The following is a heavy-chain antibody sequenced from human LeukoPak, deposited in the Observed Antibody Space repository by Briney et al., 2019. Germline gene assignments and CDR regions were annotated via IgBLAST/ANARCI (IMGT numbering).Heavy chain of an antibody. CDR2: INHSGST. Sequence: SETLSLTCAVYGGSFSGYYWSWIRQPPGKGLEWIGKINHSGSTNYNPSLKSRVTISVDTSKNQFSLKLSSVTAADTAVYYCARVPSYGMDVWGQGTTVTVSS. V-gene: IGHV4-34*01. J-gene: IGHJ6*02. CDR1: GGSFSGYY. CDR3: ARVPSYGMDV.